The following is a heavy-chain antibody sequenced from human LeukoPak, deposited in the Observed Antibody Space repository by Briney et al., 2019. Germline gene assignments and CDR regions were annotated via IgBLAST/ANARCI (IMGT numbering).Heavy chain of an antibody. J-gene: IGHJ6*02. CDR2: IYYSGST. Sequence: SETLSLTCTVSGGSVSSYYWSWIRQPPGKGLEWIGYIYYSGSTNYNPSLKSRVTISVDTSKNQFSLKLSSVTAADTAVYHCARDNWNYGSSMDVWGQGTTVTVSS. V-gene: IGHV4-59*02. CDR1: GGSVSSYY. D-gene: IGHD1-7*01. CDR3: ARDNWNYGSSMDV.